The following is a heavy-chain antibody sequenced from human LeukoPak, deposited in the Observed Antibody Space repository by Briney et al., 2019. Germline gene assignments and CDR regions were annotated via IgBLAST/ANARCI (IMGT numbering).Heavy chain of an antibody. CDR2: IYNSGST. CDR1: GGSVSGHY. D-gene: IGHD3-22*01. J-gene: IGHJ4*02. Sequence: SETLSLTCSVSGGSVSGHYWSWIRQPPGTGLEWIGYIYNSGSTNYNPSLKSRLTISVDTSKNQFSLKMASVTAADTAVYYCASGSTDYYRYFDYWGQGTLVTVSS. V-gene: IGHV4-59*02. CDR3: ASGSTDYYRYFDY.